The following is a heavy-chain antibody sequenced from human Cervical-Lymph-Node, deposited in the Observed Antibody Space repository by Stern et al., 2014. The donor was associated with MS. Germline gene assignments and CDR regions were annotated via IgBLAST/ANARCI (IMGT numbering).Heavy chain of an antibody. CDR2: WMQDGGHA. V-gene: IGHV3-7*01. CDR1: GLRISGLW. J-gene: IGHJ4*02. Sequence: EDQLVQSGGDLVQPGGSLKLSCEASGLRISGLWMNWVRQAPGKGLEWLSIWMQDGGHALYVESVRGRSTISRDNTKNSLFLQMTSLRDDDTAVYYCVGGWGWLPDYWGQGTLVTVSS. CDR3: VGGWGWLPDY. D-gene: IGHD3-16*01.